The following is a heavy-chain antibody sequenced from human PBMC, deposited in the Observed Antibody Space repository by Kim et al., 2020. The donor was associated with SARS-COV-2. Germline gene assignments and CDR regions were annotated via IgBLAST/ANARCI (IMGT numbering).Heavy chain of an antibody. CDR2: ISYDGSNK. J-gene: IGHJ6*02. V-gene: IGHV3-30*18. CDR1: GFTFSSYG. Sequence: GGSLRLSCAASGFTFSSYGMHWVRQAPGKGLEWVAVISYDGSNKYYADSVKGRFTISRDNSKNTLYLQMNSLRAEDTAVYYCAKDIYYYVSGSYDYYYYGMDVWGQGTTVTVSS. CDR3: AKDIYYYVSGSYDYYYYGMDV. D-gene: IGHD3-10*01.